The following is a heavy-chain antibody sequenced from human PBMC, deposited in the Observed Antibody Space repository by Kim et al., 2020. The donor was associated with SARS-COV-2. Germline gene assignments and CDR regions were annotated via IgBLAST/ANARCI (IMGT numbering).Heavy chain of an antibody. D-gene: IGHD6-13*01. J-gene: IGHJ4*02. V-gene: IGHV1-69*02. CDR3: ARIDSSSWLDY. CDR2: A. Sequence: ANYAQKFQGRVTITADKSTSTAYMELSSLRSEDTAVYYCARIDSSSWLDYWGQGTLVTVSS.